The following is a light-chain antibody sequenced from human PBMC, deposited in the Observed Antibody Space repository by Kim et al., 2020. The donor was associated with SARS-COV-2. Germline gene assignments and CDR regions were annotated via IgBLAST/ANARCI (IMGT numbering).Light chain of an antibody. Sequence: LSGSPGESASISCRASQRIGTNLAWYQQKPGQPPRLLINDASTRATGVPARFSGSGSGTEFTLTISSLQSEDSAVYYCQQYVSWMFGQGTKVEIK. CDR3: QQYVSWM. CDR1: QRIGTN. CDR2: DAS. V-gene: IGKV3-15*01. J-gene: IGKJ1*01.